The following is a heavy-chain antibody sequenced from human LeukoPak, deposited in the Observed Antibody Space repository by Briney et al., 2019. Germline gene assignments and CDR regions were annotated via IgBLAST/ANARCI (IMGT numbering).Heavy chain of an antibody. D-gene: IGHD2-2*01. J-gene: IGHJ5*02. CDR2: INHSGST. Sequence: SETLSLTCAVYGGSFSGYYWSWIRQPPGKGLEWIGEINHSGSTSYNPSLKSRVTISVDTSKNQFSLKLSSVTAADTAVYYCAREGNIVVVPAARNWFDPWGQGTLVTVSS. V-gene: IGHV4-34*01. CDR1: GGSFSGYY. CDR3: AREGNIVVVPAARNWFDP.